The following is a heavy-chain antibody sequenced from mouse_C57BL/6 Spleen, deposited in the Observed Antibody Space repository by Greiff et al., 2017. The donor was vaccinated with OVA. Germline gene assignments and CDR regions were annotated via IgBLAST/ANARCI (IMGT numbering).Heavy chain of an antibody. CDR1: GYTFTDYY. J-gene: IGHJ3*01. D-gene: IGHD2-2*01. V-gene: IGHV1-26*01. CDR2: INPNNGGT. CDR3: ARRGYAEDLAY. Sequence: EVQLQQSGPELVKPGASVKISCKASGYTFTDYYMNWVKQSHGKSLEWIGDINPNNGGTSYNQKFKGKATLTVDKSSSTAYMELRSLTSEDSAVYYCARRGYAEDLAYWGKGTLVTVSA.